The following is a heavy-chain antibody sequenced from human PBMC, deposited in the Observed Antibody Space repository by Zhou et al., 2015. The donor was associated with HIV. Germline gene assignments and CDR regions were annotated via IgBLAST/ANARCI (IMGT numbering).Heavy chain of an antibody. Sequence: QVQVVQSGAEVKKPGASVKVSCKASGGTFSSYAISWVRQAPGQGLEWMGGIIPIFGTVNYAQKFQGRVTITADESTSTAYMELSSLRSEDTAVYYCARGGYSYGRRHYFDYWGQGTLVTVSS. CDR1: GGTFSSYA. D-gene: IGHD5-18*01. V-gene: IGHV1-69*13. CDR3: ARGGYSYGRRHYFDY. CDR2: IIPIFGTV. J-gene: IGHJ4*02.